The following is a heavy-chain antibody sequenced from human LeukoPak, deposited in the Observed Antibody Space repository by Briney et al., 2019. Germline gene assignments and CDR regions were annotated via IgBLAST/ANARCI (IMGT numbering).Heavy chain of an antibody. D-gene: IGHD3-22*01. J-gene: IGHJ4*02. CDR3: AREEPYYDSSGYYDY. CDR1: GFTFSSYG. V-gene: IGHV3-30*02. CDR2: IRYDGSNK. Sequence: GGSLRLSCAASGFTFSSYGMHWVRQAPGKGLEWVAFIRYDGSNKYYADSVKGRFTISRDNSKNTLYLQMNSLRAEDTAVYYCAREEPYYDSSGYYDYWGQGTLVTVSS.